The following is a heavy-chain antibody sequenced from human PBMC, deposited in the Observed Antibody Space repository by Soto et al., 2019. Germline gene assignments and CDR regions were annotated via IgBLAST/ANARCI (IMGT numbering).Heavy chain of an antibody. CDR1: GGTFSSYG. CDR2: IIPVFGIE. J-gene: IGHJ3*02. D-gene: IGHD3-22*01. CDR3: ARGLSYYDSSGYSDAFDI. V-gene: IGHV1-69*13. Sequence: SVKVSCKASGGTFSSYGVSWVRQAPGQGLEWLGRIIPVFGIEPYAQKSQGRVTVTADESTSTAYMELSGLTSEDTAVYYCARGLSYYDSSGYSDAFDIWGQGTLVTVSS.